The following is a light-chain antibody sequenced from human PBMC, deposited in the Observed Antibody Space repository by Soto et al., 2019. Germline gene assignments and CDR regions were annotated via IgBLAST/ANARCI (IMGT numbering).Light chain of an antibody. CDR2: SNY. CDR1: SSNIGSNT. J-gene: IGLJ2*01. CDR3: AALDDSLHGPV. V-gene: IGLV1-44*01. Sequence: QSVLTQPPSASGTPGQGVTISCSGSSSNIGSNTVNWYQHLPGTAPKLLIFSNYQRPSGVPDRFSGSKSGTSASLAISRLQSEDEADYFCAALDDSLHGPVFGGGTKLTVL.